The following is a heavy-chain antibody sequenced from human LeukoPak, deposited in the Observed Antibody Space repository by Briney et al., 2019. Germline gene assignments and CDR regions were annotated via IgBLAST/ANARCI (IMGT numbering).Heavy chain of an antibody. CDR3: ATDYTGSSYSAEYFQL. J-gene: IGHJ1*01. CDR1: SSY. CDR2: IYYSGST. V-gene: IGHV4-39*01. D-gene: IGHD4-23*01. Sequence: SSYWGWIRQPPGKGLEWIGTIYYSGSTYYNPSLKSRVTISVDTSKNQFSLRLSSVTAADTAVYYCATDYTGSSYSAEYFQLWGQGTLVTVSS.